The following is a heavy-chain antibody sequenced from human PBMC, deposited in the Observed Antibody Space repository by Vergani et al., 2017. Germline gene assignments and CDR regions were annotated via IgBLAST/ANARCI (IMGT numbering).Heavy chain of an antibody. CDR3: ARHSTVEWLVILEWIDP. CDR2: IYYSGST. V-gene: IGHV4-39*01. D-gene: IGHD6-19*01. Sequence: QLQLQESGPGLVKPSATLSLTCSVSGASIRSSNYYWGWIRQPPGKGLEWIASIYYSGSTYYNPSLKSRVTISVDTSKNQFSLKLSSVTAADTAVYFCARHSTVEWLVILEWIDPWGQGILVTVSS. CDR1: GASIRSSNYY. J-gene: IGHJ5*02.